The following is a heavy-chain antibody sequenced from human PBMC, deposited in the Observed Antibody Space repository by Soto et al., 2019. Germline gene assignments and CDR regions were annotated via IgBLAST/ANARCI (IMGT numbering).Heavy chain of an antibody. CDR1: GYTFSTYG. D-gene: IGHD4-17*01. J-gene: IGHJ4*02. V-gene: IGHV1-8*02. Sequence: ASVKVSCKTSGYTFSTYGIFWVRQAPGQGLEWMGWMNPNSGNTGYAQKFQGRVTMTRNTSISTAYMELSSLRSEDTAVYYCARTLYGDNVDYWGQGTLVTVSS. CDR3: ARTLYGDNVDY. CDR2: MNPNSGNT.